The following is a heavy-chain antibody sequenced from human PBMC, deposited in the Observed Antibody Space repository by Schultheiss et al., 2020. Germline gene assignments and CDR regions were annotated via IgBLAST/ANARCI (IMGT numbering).Heavy chain of an antibody. D-gene: IGHD6-13*01. CDR3: ARDSNIAAAGNGYYYGMDV. Sequence: SQTLSLTCTVSGGSVSSGSYYWSWIRQPPGKGLEWIGRIYTSGSTNYNPSLKSRVIISLGTTRTQFSLQLSSVTAADTAVYYCARDSNIAAAGNGYYYGMDVWGQGTTVTVSS. CDR2: IYTSGST. J-gene: IGHJ6*02. V-gene: IGHV4-61*02. CDR1: GGSVSSGSYY.